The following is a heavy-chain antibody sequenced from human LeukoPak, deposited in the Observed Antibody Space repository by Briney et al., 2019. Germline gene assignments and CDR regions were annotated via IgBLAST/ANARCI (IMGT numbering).Heavy chain of an antibody. J-gene: IGHJ4*02. CDR3: ARRHGTYYYGSGSFDY. CDR2: INHSGST. V-gene: IGHV4-34*01. Sequence: SETLSLTCAVYGGSFSGYYWSWIRQPPGKGLEWIGEINHSGSTNYNPSLKSRATISVGTSKNQFSLKLSSVTAADTAVYYCARRHGTYYYGSGSFDYWGQGTLVTVSS. D-gene: IGHD3-10*01. CDR1: GGSFSGYY.